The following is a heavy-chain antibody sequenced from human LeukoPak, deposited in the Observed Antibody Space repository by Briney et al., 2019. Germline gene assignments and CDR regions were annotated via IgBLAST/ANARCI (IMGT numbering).Heavy chain of an antibody. Sequence: SETLSLTCTVSGGSISSYYWSWVRQPPGKGLEWIGYIYYSGSTNYNPSLKTRVTISVDTSKNQFSLKLSSVTAADTAVYYCAGVFRESKNNWFDPWGQGTLVTVSS. V-gene: IGHV4-59*01. D-gene: IGHD3-10*01. CDR2: IYYSGST. CDR3: AGVFRESKNNWFDP. CDR1: GGSISSYY. J-gene: IGHJ5*02.